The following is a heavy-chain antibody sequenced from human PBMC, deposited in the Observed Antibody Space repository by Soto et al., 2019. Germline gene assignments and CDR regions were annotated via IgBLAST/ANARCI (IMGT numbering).Heavy chain of an antibody. V-gene: IGHV1-8*01. CDR1: GYTFTSYD. Sequence: QVQLVQSGAEVKKPGASVKVSCKASGYTFTSYDINWVRQATGQGLEWMGCMNPNSGNAGYAQKFKGRVTMTSNTSISTAYLELSSLSSEDTAVYYCARERETLGFDPWGQGTLVTVSS. J-gene: IGHJ5*02. CDR3: ARERETLGFDP. D-gene: IGHD1-26*01. CDR2: MNPNSGNA.